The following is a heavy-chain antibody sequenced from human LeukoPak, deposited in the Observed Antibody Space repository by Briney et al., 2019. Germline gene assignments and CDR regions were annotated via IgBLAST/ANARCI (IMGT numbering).Heavy chain of an antibody. Sequence: SETLSLTCAVYGGSFSGYYWSWIRQPPGKGLEWIGEINHSGSTNYNPSLKSRVTISVDTSKNQFSLKRSSVTAADTAVYYCARGSMYYYGSGSYAPSFGLYYWGEGTLVTVSS. CDR2: INHSGST. D-gene: IGHD3-10*01. J-gene: IGHJ4*02. CDR1: GGSFSGYY. CDR3: ARGSMYYYGSGSYAPSFGLYY. V-gene: IGHV4-34*01.